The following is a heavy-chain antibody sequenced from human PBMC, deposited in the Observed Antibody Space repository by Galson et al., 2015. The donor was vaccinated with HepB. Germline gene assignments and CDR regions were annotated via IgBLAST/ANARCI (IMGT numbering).Heavy chain of an antibody. J-gene: IGHJ5*02. D-gene: IGHD6-13*01. CDR1: GYTFTGYY. V-gene: IGHV1-2*02. Sequence: SVKVSCKASGYTFTGYYMHWVRQAPGQGLGWMGWINPNSGGTNYAQKFQGRVTMTRDTSISTAYMELSRLRSDDTAVYYCARISSRWYVGENNWFDPWGQGTLVTVSS. CDR3: ARISSRWYVGENNWFDP. CDR2: INPNSGGT.